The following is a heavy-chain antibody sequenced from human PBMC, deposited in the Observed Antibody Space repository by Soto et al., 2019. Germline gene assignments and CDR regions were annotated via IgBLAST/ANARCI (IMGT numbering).Heavy chain of an antibody. D-gene: IGHD2-15*01. CDR1: GFSFAAYW. CDR2: INLDDSAV. CDR3: ALKRLGFCSASRCFSGYFDN. V-gene: IGHV5-51*01. J-gene: IGHJ4*02. Sequence: GESLKISCQTSGFSFAAYWIGWVRQMPGKGLEWMGVINLDDSAVRYGPSFQGQVTISADKSTRTASLQWSGLKASDTATYYCALKRLGFCSASRCFSGYFDNWGQGTLVTVSS.